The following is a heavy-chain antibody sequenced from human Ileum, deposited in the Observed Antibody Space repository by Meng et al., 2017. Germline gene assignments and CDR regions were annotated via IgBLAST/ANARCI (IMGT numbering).Heavy chain of an antibody. Sequence: DLLLQWGAVMLKPLETLSLTCAVYGGSFSGYYWSWFRQPPGKGLEWIGEIYYSGGTKYNPSLKSRVTISGDTSKNQFSLKLTSVTAADTAVYYCARHLGRSFDYWGQGTLVTVSS. D-gene: IGHD3-16*01. J-gene: IGHJ4*02. CDR1: GGSFSGYY. CDR3: ARHLGRSFDY. V-gene: IGHV4-34*02. CDR2: IYYSGGT.